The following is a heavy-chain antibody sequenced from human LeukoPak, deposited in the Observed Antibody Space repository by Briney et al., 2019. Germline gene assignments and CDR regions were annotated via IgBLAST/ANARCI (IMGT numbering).Heavy chain of an antibody. Sequence: ASVKVSCKASGYTFTSYYMHWVRQAPGQGLEWMVIINPSGGSTSYAQKFQGRVTMTRDTSTSTVYMELSSLRSEDTAVYYCASGSYTPYYFDSWGQGTLVTVSS. CDR3: ASGSYTPYYFDS. CDR1: GYTFTSYY. J-gene: IGHJ4*02. D-gene: IGHD1-26*01. V-gene: IGHV1-46*01. CDR2: INPSGGST.